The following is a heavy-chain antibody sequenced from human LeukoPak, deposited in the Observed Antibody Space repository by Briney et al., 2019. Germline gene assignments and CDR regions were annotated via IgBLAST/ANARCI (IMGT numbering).Heavy chain of an antibody. Sequence: GGSLRLSCAASGLTFSSYAMSWVRQAPGKGLEWVSAISGSGGSTYYADSVKGRFTISRDNSKNTLYLQMNSLRAEDTAVYYCAKAVVFPELPYYFDYWGQGTLVTVSS. CDR1: GLTFSSYA. CDR3: AKAVVFPELPYYFDY. D-gene: IGHD1-26*01. V-gene: IGHV3-23*01. CDR2: ISGSGGST. J-gene: IGHJ4*02.